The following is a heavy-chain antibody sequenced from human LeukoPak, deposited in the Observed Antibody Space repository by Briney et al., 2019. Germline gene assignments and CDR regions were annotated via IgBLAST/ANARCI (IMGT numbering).Heavy chain of an antibody. CDR3: AGGGWEPNHAFDI. D-gene: IGHD6-19*01. CDR1: GYSISSGYY. Sequence: SETLSLTCTVSGYSISSGYYWGWIRQPQGKGLEWIGSIYHSGSTYYNPSLKSRVTISVDTSKNQFSLKLSSVTAADTAVYYCAGGGWEPNHAFDIWGQGTMVTVSS. J-gene: IGHJ3*02. V-gene: IGHV4-38-2*02. CDR2: IYHSGST.